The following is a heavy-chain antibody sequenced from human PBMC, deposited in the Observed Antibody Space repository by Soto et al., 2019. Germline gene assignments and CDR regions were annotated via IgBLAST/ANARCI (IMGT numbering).Heavy chain of an antibody. J-gene: IGHJ2*01. CDR3: ARGGKQQLVRSQYFDL. CDR1: GGSFSGYY. CDR2: ITHSGST. D-gene: IGHD6-13*01. Sequence: QVQLQQWGAGLLKPSETLSLTCAVYGGSFSGYYWSWIRQPPGKGLEWFGEITHSGSTNYNPSLKSRVTKSVDPSKSQFSLRLTSVTAADTAVYYCARGGKQQLVRSQYFDLWGRGTLVTVSS. V-gene: IGHV4-34*02.